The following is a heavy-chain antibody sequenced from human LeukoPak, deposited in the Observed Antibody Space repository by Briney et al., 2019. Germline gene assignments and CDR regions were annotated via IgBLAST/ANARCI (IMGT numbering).Heavy chain of an antibody. D-gene: IGHD6-19*01. V-gene: IGHV3-30*04. CDR3: VRDGMAGTPNAFDM. Sequence: GGSLRLSCAASGFFFSTYTMDWVRQAPGKGLEWAALILHDGSDKNYADSVKGRFTISRDNSKNTVHLQMNSLRPEDTAVYYCVRDGMAGTPNAFDMWGQGTMVTVSS. J-gene: IGHJ3*02. CDR2: ILHDGSDK. CDR1: GFFFSTYT.